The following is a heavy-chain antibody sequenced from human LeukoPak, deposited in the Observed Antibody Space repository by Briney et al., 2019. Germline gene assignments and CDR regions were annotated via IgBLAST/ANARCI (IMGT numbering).Heavy chain of an antibody. V-gene: IGHV4-39*07. Sequence: SETLSLTCTVSGGSISSSSYYWGWIRQPPGKGLEWIGEINHSGKTDYNPSLKSRITVSLDTSKSQISLRLSSVTAADTAVYYCARVNLVTPQSRSSWSSSWYFDLWGRGTLVTVSS. CDR1: GGSISSSSYY. J-gene: IGHJ2*01. CDR2: INHSGKT. D-gene: IGHD6-13*01. CDR3: ARVNLVTPQSRSSWSSSWYFDL.